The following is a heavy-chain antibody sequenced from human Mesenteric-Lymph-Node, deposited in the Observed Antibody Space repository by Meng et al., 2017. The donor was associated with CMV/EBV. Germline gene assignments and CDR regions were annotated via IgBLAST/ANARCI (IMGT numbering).Heavy chain of an antibody. CDR1: GFTFDDYA. CDR2: INWDGGNI. Sequence: GGSLRLSCSASGFTFDDYAMHWVRQAPGKGLEWVSSINWDGGNIGYADSVKGRFTISRDNAKNSLYLQMNSLRAEDTAVYYCARGRGRGVAGNFKDPMDVWGQGTTVTVSS. D-gene: IGHD6-19*01. J-gene: IGHJ6*02. V-gene: IGHV3-9*01. CDR3: ARGRGRGVAGNFKDPMDV.